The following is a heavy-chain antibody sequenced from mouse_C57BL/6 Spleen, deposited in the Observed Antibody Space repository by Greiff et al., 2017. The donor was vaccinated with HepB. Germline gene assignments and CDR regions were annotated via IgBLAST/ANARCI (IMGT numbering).Heavy chain of an antibody. J-gene: IGHJ4*01. D-gene: IGHD1-1*02. CDR1: GFNIKDDY. CDR3: TILRGCAMDY. Sequence: EVKLQESGAELVRPGASVKLSCTASGFNIKDDYMHWVKQRPEQGLEWIGWIDPENGDTEYASKFQGKATITADTSSNTAYLQLSSLTSEDTAVYYWTILRGCAMDYWGQGTLVTVSA. V-gene: IGHV14-4*01. CDR2: IDPENGDT.